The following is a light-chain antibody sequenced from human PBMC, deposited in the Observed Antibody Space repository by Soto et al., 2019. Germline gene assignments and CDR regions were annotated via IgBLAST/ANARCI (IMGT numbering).Light chain of an antibody. CDR1: SGHSSYI. Sequence: QPVLTQSSSASASLGSSVKLTCTLSSGHSSYIIAWHQQKPGKAPRYLMKLEGSGGYNKGSGVPDRFSGSSSGADRYLTFSNLRFEDEGGYSCETWGSNTRVFGGGTKVTVL. J-gene: IGLJ2*01. CDR3: ETWGSNTRV. V-gene: IGLV4-60*02. CDR2: LEGSGGY.